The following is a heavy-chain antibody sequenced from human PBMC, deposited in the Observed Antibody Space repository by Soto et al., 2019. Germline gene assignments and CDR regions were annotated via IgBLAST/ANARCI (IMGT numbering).Heavy chain of an antibody. V-gene: IGHV3-23*01. CDR2: INSRGDRT. CDR3: TRGSGSYYFDGDH. Sequence: EVQLLDSGGDLRQPGGSLRLSCAASGFMFKNYEMSWVRQAPGKGLEWVSAINSRGDRTYYAGPVKGRFTISRDNSKNTLYLHMTSLRVEDTAMYFCTRGSGSYYFDGDHWDQGTLVTVSS. J-gene: IGHJ5*02. CDR1: GFMFKNYE. D-gene: IGHD3-10*01.